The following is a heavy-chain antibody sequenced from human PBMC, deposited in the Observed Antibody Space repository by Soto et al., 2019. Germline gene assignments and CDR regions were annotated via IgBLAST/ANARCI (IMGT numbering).Heavy chain of an antibody. V-gene: IGHV3-23*01. CDR1: GFTFSSYG. J-gene: IGHJ6*02. D-gene: IGHD3-10*01. Sequence: GGSLRLSCAASGFTFSSYGMSWVRQAPGKGLEWVSAISGSGGSTYYADSVKGRFTISRDNSKNTLYLQMNSLRAEDTAVYYCAKGLGVYYYYGMDVWGQGTTVTVSS. CDR3: AKGLGVYYYYGMDV. CDR2: ISGSGGST.